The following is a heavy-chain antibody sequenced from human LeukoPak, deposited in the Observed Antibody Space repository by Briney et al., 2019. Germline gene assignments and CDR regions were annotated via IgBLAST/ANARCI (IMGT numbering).Heavy chain of an antibody. CDR3: ARLCGYDAFDI. D-gene: IGHD5-12*01. CDR2: INHSGST. J-gene: IGHJ3*02. Sequence: PSETLSLTCAVYGGSFSGYYWSWIRQPPGKGLEWIGEINHSGSTNYNPSLESRVTISVDTSKNQFSLKLSSVTAADTAVYYCARLCGYDAFDIWGQGTMVTVSS. V-gene: IGHV4-34*01. CDR1: GGSFSGYY.